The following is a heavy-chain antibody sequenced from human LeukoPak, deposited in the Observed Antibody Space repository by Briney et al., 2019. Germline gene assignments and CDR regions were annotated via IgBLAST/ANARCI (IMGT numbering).Heavy chain of an antibody. CDR2: IYYSGNT. V-gene: IGHV4-39*01. J-gene: IGHJ6*02. CDR3: SRSRKRVYHYYFGLDV. D-gene: IGHD5/OR15-5a*01. Sequence: SESLSLTSTVSVGSISSSRYSGASVSQPPGKWLGWIASIYYSGNTNYNQSLDRRVTISADTSENQLSLKLSSVAAAETAVYYYSRSRKRVYHYYFGLDVWGLGTTVTVSS. CDR1: VGSISSSRYS.